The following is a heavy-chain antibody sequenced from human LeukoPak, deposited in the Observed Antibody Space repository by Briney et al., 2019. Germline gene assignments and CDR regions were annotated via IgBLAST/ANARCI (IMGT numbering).Heavy chain of an antibody. CDR1: GDSVSSNSAA. J-gene: IGHJ4*02. V-gene: IGHV6-1*01. D-gene: IGHD5-18*01. CDR2: TYYRSKWYN. CDR3: ARDRGYSYGQSGYFDY. Sequence: SQTLSLTCAISGDSVSSNSAAWNWIRQSPSRGLEWLERTYYRSKWYNDYAVSVKSRITINPDTSKNQFSLQLNSVTPEDTAVYYCARDRGYSYGQSGYFDYWGQGTLVTVSS.